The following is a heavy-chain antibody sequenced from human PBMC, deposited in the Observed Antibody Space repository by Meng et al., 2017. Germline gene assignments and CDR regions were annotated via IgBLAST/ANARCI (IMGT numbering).Heavy chain of an antibody. D-gene: IGHD3-22*01. CDR1: GFTFSSYG. Sequence: GESLKISCAASGFTFSSYGMHWVRQAPGKGLEWVAVIWYDGSNKYYADSVKGRFTISRDNSKNTLYLQMNSLRAEDTAVYYCARTRWDYYDSSGYYQDYYGMDVWGQGTMVTVSS. V-gene: IGHV3-33*01. CDR2: IWYDGSNK. CDR3: ARTRWDYYDSSGYYQDYYGMDV. J-gene: IGHJ6*02.